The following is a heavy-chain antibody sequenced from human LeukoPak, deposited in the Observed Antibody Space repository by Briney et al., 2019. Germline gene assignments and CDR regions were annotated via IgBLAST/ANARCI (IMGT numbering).Heavy chain of an antibody. Sequence: GGSLRLSCAASGFTFSSYGTHWVRQAPGKGLEWVAVISYDGSNKYYADSVKGRFTISRDNSKNTLYLQMNSLRAEDTAVCYCAMAAFNIWGQGTMVTVSS. V-gene: IGHV3-30*03. J-gene: IGHJ3*02. CDR2: ISYDGSNK. CDR3: AMAAFNI. CDR1: GFTFSSYG.